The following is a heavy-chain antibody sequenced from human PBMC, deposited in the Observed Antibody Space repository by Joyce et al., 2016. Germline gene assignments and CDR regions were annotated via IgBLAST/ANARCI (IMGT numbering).Heavy chain of an antibody. J-gene: IGHJ5*01. D-gene: IGHD5-12*01. Sequence: QVQLQESGPGLVKPSGTLSLTCAVSGGSISSAHWWRWVRQPPGKGLEWIGESYLGGSTTYKPSLMSRVTISVDKSKNQLSLKMNSVTAADTAVYYCARNGAYSQDSWGQGTLVTVSS. V-gene: IGHV4-4*02. CDR3: ARNGAYSQDS. CDR2: SYLGGST. CDR1: GGSISSAHW.